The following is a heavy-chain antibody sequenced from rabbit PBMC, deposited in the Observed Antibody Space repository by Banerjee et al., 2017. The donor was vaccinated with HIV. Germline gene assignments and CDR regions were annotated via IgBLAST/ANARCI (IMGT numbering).Heavy chain of an antibody. V-gene: IGHV1S45*01. CDR3: ARDSAGREDFNL. CDR2: IATGSSGTT. CDR1: GFSFSNKYV. J-gene: IGHJ4*01. D-gene: IGHD4-2*01. Sequence: QEQLEESGGDLVKPEGSLTITCTASGFSFSNKYVMCWVRQAPGKGLEWIACIATGSSGTTYYASWAKGRFTISKTSSTTVTLQMTSLTAADTATYFCARDSAGREDFNLWGPGTLVTVS.